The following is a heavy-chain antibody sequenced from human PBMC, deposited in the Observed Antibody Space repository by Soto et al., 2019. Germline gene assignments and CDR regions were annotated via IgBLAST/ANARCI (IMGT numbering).Heavy chain of an antibody. D-gene: IGHD1-26*01. V-gene: IGHV3-30*03. CDR3: VRDLVRSYYGAEYYGMDV. CDR2: ISFDGGNR. CDR1: GFTFSSFG. Sequence: PGWALRLSCAASGFTFSSFGMHWVRPAPGKGLEWVAVISFDGGNRYYADSVKGRFTISRDNFKNTLYLQMNTLRPEDAAFYYCVRDLVRSYYGAEYYGMDVWGQGTTVTVSS. J-gene: IGHJ6*02.